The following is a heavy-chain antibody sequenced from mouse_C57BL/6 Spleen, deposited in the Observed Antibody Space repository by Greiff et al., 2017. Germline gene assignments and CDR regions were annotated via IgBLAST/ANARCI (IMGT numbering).Heavy chain of an antibody. V-gene: IGHV5-9*01. CDR2: ISGGGGNT. CDR1: GFTFSSYT. CDR3: ARHKAGSWFAD. D-gene: IGHD3-2*02. J-gene: IGHJ3*01. Sequence: DVMLVESGGGLVKPGGSLKLSCAASGFTFSSYTMSWVRQTPEKRLEWVATISGGGGNTYYPDSVKGRFTISRDNAKNTLYLQMSSLRSEDTALYYCARHKAGSWFADWGQGTLVTVSA.